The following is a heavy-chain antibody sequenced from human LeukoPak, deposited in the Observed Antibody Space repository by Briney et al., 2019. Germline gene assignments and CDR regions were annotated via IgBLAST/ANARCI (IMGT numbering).Heavy chain of an antibody. V-gene: IGHV4-59*01. CDR1: GGSIGSYY. Sequence: SETLSLTCNISGGSIGSYYWSWIRQFPGMGLEWIGYIYYSGSTNYNPSLKSRVIISVDTSKNQFSLNLSSVTAADTAVYYCARDIITWAGIAFDIWGQGTMVTVSS. CDR2: IYYSGST. D-gene: IGHD1-14*01. CDR3: ARDIITWAGIAFDI. J-gene: IGHJ3*02.